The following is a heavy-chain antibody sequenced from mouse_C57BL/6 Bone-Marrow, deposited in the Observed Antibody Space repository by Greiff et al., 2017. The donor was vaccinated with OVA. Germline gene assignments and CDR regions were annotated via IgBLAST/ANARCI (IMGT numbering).Heavy chain of an antibody. J-gene: IGHJ2*01. Sequence: QVQLKQPGAELVRPGSSVKLSCKASGYTFTSYWMHWVKQRPIQGLEWIGNIDPSDSETHYNQKFKDKATLTVDKSSSTAYMQLSSLTSEDSAVYYCAREEDGYYDFDYWGQGTTLTVSS. V-gene: IGHV1-52*01. D-gene: IGHD2-3*01. CDR3: AREEDGYYDFDY. CDR1: GYTFTSYW. CDR2: IDPSDSET.